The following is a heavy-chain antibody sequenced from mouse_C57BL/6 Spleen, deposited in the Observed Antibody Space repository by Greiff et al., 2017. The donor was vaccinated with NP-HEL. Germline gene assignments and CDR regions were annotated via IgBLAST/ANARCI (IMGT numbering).Heavy chain of an antibody. Sequence: VQLQQSGAELARPGASVKLSCKASGYTFTSYGISWVKQRTGQGLEWIGEIYPRSGNTYYNEKFKGKATLTADKSSSTAYMELRSLTSEDSAVYFCARSPGSYYFDYWGQGTTLTVSS. CDR2: IYPRSGNT. CDR3: ARSPGSYYFDY. CDR1: GYTFTSYG. J-gene: IGHJ2*01. V-gene: IGHV1-81*01.